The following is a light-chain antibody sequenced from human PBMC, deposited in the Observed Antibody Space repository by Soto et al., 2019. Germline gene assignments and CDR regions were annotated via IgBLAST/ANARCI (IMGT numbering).Light chain of an antibody. CDR2: GPS. CDR1: QSVSSN. CDR3: QQYNNWPQT. Sequence: EIVMTQSPATLSVSPGERATLSCRASQSVSSNLAWYQQKPGQAPRLLIFGPSTRATGIPARFSGSGSGTDFTLTVSSLQSEDFAVYYCQQYNNWPQTFGQGTKVEIK. V-gene: IGKV3-15*01. J-gene: IGKJ1*01.